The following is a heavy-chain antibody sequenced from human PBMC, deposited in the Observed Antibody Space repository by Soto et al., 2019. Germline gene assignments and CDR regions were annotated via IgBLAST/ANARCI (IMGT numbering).Heavy chain of an antibody. Sequence: GGSLRLSCAASGFTFSSYWMSWVRQAPGKGLEWVANIKQDGSEKYYVDSVKGRFTISRDNAKNSLYLQMNSLRAEDTAVYYCARDPGYYDYIWGSYYQYYFDYWGQGTLVTVSS. D-gene: IGHD3-16*01. V-gene: IGHV3-7*01. J-gene: IGHJ4*02. CDR3: ARDPGYYDYIWGSYYQYYFDY. CDR2: IKQDGSEK. CDR1: GFTFSSYW.